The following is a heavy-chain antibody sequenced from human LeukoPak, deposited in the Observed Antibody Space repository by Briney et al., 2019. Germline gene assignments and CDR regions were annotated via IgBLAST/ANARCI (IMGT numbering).Heavy chain of an antibody. Sequence: SETLSPTCTVSGGSISSSSYYWGWIRQPPGKGLEGIGIIYYSGSTYHNPSLKSRVTISVDTSKNQFSLKLSSVTAADTAVYYCARQGYDSSGYYNNWFDPWGQGNLVTVSS. J-gene: IGHJ5*02. CDR3: ARQGYDSSGYYNNWFDP. D-gene: IGHD3-22*01. CDR2: IYYSGST. CDR1: GGSISSSSYY. V-gene: IGHV4-39*01.